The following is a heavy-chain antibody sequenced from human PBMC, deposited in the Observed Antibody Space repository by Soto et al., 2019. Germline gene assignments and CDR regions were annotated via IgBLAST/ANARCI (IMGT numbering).Heavy chain of an antibody. J-gene: IGHJ4*02. Sequence: GGSLRLSCAASGFTFSSYGMHWVRQAPGKGLEWVAVIWYDGSNKYYADSVKGRFTISRDNSKNTLYLQMNSLRAGDTAVYYCARDREVATDYFDYWGQGTLVTVSS. D-gene: IGHD5-12*01. CDR3: ARDREVATDYFDY. CDR2: IWYDGSNK. CDR1: GFTFSSYG. V-gene: IGHV3-33*01.